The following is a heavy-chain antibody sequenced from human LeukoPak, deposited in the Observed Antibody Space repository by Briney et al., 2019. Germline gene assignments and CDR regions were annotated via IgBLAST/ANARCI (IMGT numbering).Heavy chain of an antibody. V-gene: IGHV3-30-3*01. J-gene: IGHJ5*02. D-gene: IGHD6-6*01. CDR1: GFTFSEYA. Sequence: GGSLRLSCAASGFTFSEYAMHWVRQAPWKGLEWVAVISYDGRQKYYGDSVKGRFTISRDNPKNTLYLQMNSLRDDDTAVYYCARGSIADRLSTWGQGTLVTVSS. CDR2: ISYDGRQK. CDR3: ARGSIADRLST.